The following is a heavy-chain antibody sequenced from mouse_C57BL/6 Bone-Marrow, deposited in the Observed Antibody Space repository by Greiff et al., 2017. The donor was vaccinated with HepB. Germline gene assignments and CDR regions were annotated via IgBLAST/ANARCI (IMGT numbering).Heavy chain of an antibody. Sequence: VQLQESGAELARPGASVKLSCKASGYTFTSYGISWVKQRTGQGLEWIGEIYPRSGNTYYNEKFKGKATLTADKSSSTPYMELRSLTSEDSAFYFCARGDYCSVYAMDYWGQGTSVTVSS. CDR2: IYPRSGNT. J-gene: IGHJ4*01. CDR3: ARGDYCSVYAMDY. CDR1: GYTFTSYG. V-gene: IGHV1-81*01. D-gene: IGHD1-1*01.